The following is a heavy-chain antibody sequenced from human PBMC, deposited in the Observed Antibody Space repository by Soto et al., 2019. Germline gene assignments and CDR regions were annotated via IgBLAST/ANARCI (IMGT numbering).Heavy chain of an antibody. J-gene: IGHJ6*03. D-gene: IGHD4-17*01. CDR3: ARDGLVLVPTTVNSDYYDYDMDV. Sequence: QVKLVQSGAEVKKPGSSVNVSCKASGDTFSTYTITWLRQAPGQGLEWMGGIIPRSATANYAQKFQGRNTITADESTNTASIDRSRLRTDDTAAYYCARDGLVLVPTTVNSDYYDYDMDVWCDRTTVTVAS. CDR2: IIPRSATA. CDR1: GDTFSTYT. V-gene: IGHV1-69*12.